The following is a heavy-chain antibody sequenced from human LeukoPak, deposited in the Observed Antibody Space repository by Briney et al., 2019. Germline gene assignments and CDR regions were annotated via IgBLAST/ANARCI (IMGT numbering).Heavy chain of an antibody. V-gene: IGHV1-69*04. CDR2: IIPILGIA. CDR3: ARDGLAGEFDAFDI. Sequence: ASVKVSCKASGGTFSSYAISWVRQAPGQGLEWMGRIIPILGIANYAQKFQGRVTITADKSTSTAYMELSSLRSEDTAVYYCARDGLAGEFDAFDIWGQGTMVTVSS. J-gene: IGHJ3*02. D-gene: IGHD1-26*01. CDR1: GGTFSSYA.